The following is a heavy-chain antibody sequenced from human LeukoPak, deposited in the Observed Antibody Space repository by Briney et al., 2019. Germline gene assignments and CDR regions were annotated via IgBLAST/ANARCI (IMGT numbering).Heavy chain of an antibody. V-gene: IGHV4-34*01. J-gene: IGHJ4*02. Sequence: SETLSLTCAVYGGSFSGYYWSWIRQPPGKGLEWIGEINHSGSTNYNPSLKSRVTISVDTSKNQFSLKPSSVTAADTAVYYCARVGYGGVYWGQGTLVTVSS. CDR3: ARVGYGGVY. CDR2: INHSGST. CDR1: GGSFSGYY. D-gene: IGHD4-23*01.